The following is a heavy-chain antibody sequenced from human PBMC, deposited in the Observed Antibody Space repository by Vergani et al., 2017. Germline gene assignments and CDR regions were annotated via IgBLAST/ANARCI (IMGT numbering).Heavy chain of an antibody. CDR2: IHYSENT. CDR3: ASDTHSGQRADR. CDR1: FDSIRNLY. J-gene: IGHJ5*02. D-gene: IGHD6-19*01. V-gene: IGHV4-59*11. Sequence: QVQLQESGPGVVKSSETLSLTCSVSFDSIRNLYCNWIRQPPGKGLEWIGSIHYSENTNYNPSLKTRVTISVDTPKNQFSLTLTSVTAADTAVYYCASDTHSGQRADRWGQGILVTVTS.